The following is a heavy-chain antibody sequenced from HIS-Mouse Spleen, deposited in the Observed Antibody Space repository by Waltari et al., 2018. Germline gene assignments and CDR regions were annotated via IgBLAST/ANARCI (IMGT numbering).Heavy chain of an antibody. J-gene: IGHJ4*02. Sequence: QVQLQQWGAGLLKPSETLSLTCAVYGCSFSGYYCSWIRQPPGKGVAWIGEINHSGSTNYNPSLKSRVTISVDTSKNQFSLKLSSVTAADTAVYYCARGLTGRGIAESYFDYWGQGTLVTVSS. V-gene: IGHV4-34*01. CDR3: ARGLTGRGIAESYFDY. CDR2: INHSGST. CDR1: GCSFSGYY. D-gene: IGHD7-27*01.